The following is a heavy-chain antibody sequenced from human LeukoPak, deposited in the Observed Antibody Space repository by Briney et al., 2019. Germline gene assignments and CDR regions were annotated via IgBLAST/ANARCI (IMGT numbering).Heavy chain of an antibody. D-gene: IGHD6-19*01. CDR1: GFTFSSYG. Sequence: ERSLRLSCVASGFTFSSYGMHWVRQAPGKGLEWVAVIWYDGSNKYYADSVKGRFTISRDNSKNTLYLQMNSLRAEDTAVYYCARERYSSGWYDAFDIWGQGTMVTVSS. CDR2: IWYDGSNK. V-gene: IGHV3-33*01. CDR3: ARERYSSGWYDAFDI. J-gene: IGHJ3*02.